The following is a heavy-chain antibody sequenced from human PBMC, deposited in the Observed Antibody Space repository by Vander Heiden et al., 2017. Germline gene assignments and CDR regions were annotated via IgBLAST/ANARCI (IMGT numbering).Heavy chain of an antibody. D-gene: IGHD2-2*01. CDR1: GYTFTSYS. V-gene: IGHV1-18*01. J-gene: IGHJ6*02. CDR3: AREGGYCSSTSCPYTYYYGMDV. CDR2: ISAYNGNT. Sequence: QVQLVQSGAEVKKPGASVKVSCKASGYTFTSYSISWVRQAPGQGLEWMGWISAYNGNTNYAQKLQGRVTMTTDTSTSTAYMELRSLRSDDTAVYYCAREGGYCSSTSCPYTYYYGMDVWGQGTTVTVSS.